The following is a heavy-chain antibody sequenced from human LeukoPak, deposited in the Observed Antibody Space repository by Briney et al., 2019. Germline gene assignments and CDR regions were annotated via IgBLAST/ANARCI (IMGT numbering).Heavy chain of an antibody. D-gene: IGHD2-2*01. CDR3: ARGGEVCSSTSCYRGHEY. V-gene: IGHV1-2*02. CDR1: GGTFSSYA. J-gene: IGHJ4*02. Sequence: ASVKVSCKASGGTFSSYAISWVRQAPGQGLEWMGWINPNNGGTNYAQRFQGRVTMTRDTSISTGYMELRRLTSDDTAVYYCARGGEVCSSTSCYRGHEYWGQGTLVTVSS. CDR2: INPNNGGT.